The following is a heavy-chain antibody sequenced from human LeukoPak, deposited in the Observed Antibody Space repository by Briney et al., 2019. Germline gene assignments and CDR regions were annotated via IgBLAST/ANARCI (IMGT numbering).Heavy chain of an antibody. CDR2: MYTSGST. D-gene: IGHD1-26*01. J-gene: IGHJ4*02. CDR1: GGSISSGSYY. CDR3: ARFSRWELLHPDFDY. V-gene: IGHV4-61*02. Sequence: SETLSLTCTVSGGSISSGSYYWSWIRQPAGKGLEWIGRMYTSGSTNYNPSLKSRVTISVDTSKNQFSLKLSSVTAADTAVYYCARFSRWELLHPDFDYWGQGTLVTVSS.